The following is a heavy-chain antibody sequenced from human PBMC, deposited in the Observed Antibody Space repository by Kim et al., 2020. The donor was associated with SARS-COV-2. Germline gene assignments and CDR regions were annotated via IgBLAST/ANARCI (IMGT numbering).Heavy chain of an antibody. J-gene: IGHJ4*02. CDR2: ISYDGSNK. V-gene: IGHV3-30*04. Sequence: GGSLRLSCAASGFTFSSYAMHWVRQAPGKGLEWVAVISYDGSNKYYADSVKGRFTISRDNSKNTLYLQMNSLRAEDTAVYYCARDFRPSFYSGSYHSTSYYFDYWGQGTLVTVSS. CDR3: ARDFRPSFYSGSYHSTSYYFDY. D-gene: IGHD1-26*01. CDR1: GFTFSSYA.